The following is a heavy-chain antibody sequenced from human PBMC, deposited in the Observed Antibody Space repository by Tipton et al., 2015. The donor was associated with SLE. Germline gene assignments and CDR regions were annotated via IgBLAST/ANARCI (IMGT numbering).Heavy chain of an antibody. D-gene: IGHD3-10*01. CDR1: GGFDVTRYY. CDR2: IDPSGRT. V-gene: IGHV4-4*07. CDR3: ARVDGSGPDAFDI. Sequence: LRLSCTVSGGFDVTRYYWTWIRQSAGKGLEWIGRIDPSGRTNYNPSLKSRVTISVDTSKNQFSLKLSSVTAADTAVYYCARVDGSGPDAFDIWGQGTMVTVSS. J-gene: IGHJ3*02.